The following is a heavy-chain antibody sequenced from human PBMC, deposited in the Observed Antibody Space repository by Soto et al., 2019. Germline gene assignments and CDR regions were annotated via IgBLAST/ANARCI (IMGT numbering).Heavy chain of an antibody. CDR1: GSSISSSY. CDR2: VYYSGST. D-gene: IGHD3-22*01. J-gene: IGHJ3*02. V-gene: IGHV4-59*01. CDR3: ARGYYDSSGQSNTFDI. Sequence: XETRSLTCTVSGSSISSSYWSWIRQSPGKGLEWIGYVYYSGSTNYNPSLKSRVTISVDTSKNQFSLKLSSVTAADTAIYYCARGYYDSSGQSNTFDIWGQGTMVTVSS.